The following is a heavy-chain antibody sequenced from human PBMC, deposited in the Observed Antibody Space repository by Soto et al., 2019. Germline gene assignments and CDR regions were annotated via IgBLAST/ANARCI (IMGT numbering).Heavy chain of an antibody. CDR2: VNHGGTS. CDR3: ARRWGYSFDY. D-gene: IGHD7-27*01. Sequence: PSETLSLTCAVHGGSFSGYYWDWIRQPPGKGLEWIGEVNHGGTSNYNPSLKSRVTISVDTSKNQFSLKLSSVTAADTAVYYCARRWGYSFDYWGQGTLVTVSS. J-gene: IGHJ4*02. V-gene: IGHV4-34*01. CDR1: GGSFSGYY.